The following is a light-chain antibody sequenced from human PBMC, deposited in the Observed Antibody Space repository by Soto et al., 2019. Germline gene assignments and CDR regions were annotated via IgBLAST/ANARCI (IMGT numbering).Light chain of an antibody. CDR3: QQSYSTPPE. CDR2: AAS. CDR1: QNIRSY. Sequence: DIPMTQSPSSLSASVGDRVNITCRSSQNIRSYLNWFQQRPGKAPNLLIYAASTLASGVPSRFSGSGSGTEFTLTISSLQPEDFATYFCQQSYSTPPEFGGGTKVEI. J-gene: IGKJ4*02. V-gene: IGKV1-39*01.